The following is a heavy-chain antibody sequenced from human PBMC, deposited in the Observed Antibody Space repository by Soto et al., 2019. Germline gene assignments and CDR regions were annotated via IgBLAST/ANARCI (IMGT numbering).Heavy chain of an antibody. CDR2: ISGSGGST. CDR1: GFTFSSYA. CDR3: AKVFPDDQDAFDI. Sequence: GESLKISCAASGFTFSSYAMSWVRQAPGKGLEWVSAISGSGGSTYYADSVKGRFTISRDNSKNTLYLQMNSLRAEDTAVYYCAKVFPDDQDAFDIWGQGTMVTVSS. J-gene: IGHJ3*02. D-gene: IGHD2-2*01. V-gene: IGHV3-23*01.